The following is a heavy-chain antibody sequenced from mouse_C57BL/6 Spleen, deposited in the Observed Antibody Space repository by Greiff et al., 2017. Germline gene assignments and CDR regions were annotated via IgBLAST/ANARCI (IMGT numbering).Heavy chain of an antibody. CDR1: GYSFTSDY. J-gene: IGHJ4*01. CDR2: IYPGSGNT. V-gene: IGHV1-66*01. D-gene: IGHD1-1*01. CDR3: ATVVAPYYAMDY. Sequence: QVQLQQSGPELVKPGASVKISCKASGYSFTSDYIHWVKQRPGQGLEWIGWIYPGSGNTKYNEKFKGKATLTADTSSSTAYMQLSSRTSEDSAVYYCATVVAPYYAMDYWGHATSVTVS.